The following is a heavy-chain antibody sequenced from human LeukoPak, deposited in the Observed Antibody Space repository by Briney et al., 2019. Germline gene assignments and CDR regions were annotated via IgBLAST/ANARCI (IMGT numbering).Heavy chain of an antibody. V-gene: IGHV4-39*01. Sequence: PSETLSLTCTVSGGSIRSSYYYWGWIRQPPGKGLEWIGSIYDSGSTYYNPSLKSRVTISVDTSKNQFSLKLNSVTAADTAVYYCARRRYCSGGSCLAFDYWGQGTLVTVSS. CDR2: IYDSGST. CDR3: ARRRYCSGGSCLAFDY. CDR1: GGSIRSSYYY. D-gene: IGHD2-15*01. J-gene: IGHJ4*02.